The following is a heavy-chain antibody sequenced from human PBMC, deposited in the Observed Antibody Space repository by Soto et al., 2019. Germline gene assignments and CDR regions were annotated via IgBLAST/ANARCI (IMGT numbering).Heavy chain of an antibody. V-gene: IGHV4-59*01. CDR3: ARGGAYYYYYYLDV. D-gene: IGHD3-16*01. Sequence: TSETLSLTCTVSGGSINNYYWTWIRQPPGKGLEWIGYIYNSGSTNYNPSLKSRVTISVDTSKNQFSLKLTSVTAADTAVYYGARGGAYYYYYYLDVWGKGTTVTVSS. J-gene: IGHJ6*03. CDR1: GGSINNYY. CDR2: IYNSGST.